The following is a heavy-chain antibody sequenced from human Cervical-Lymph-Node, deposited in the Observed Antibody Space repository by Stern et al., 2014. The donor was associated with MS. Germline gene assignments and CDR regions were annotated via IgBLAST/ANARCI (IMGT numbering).Heavy chain of an antibody. V-gene: IGHV2-5*01. D-gene: IGHD4-11*01. Sequence: QVPLKESGPTLVKPTHTLTLTCTFSGFSFNTRGVGVGWSRQSPGKALEWLALLYYNNETRSRPFLRRILTTTRDTSKHQVVLTMANMDPVDTATYYFALDPQYWGPGARVTVSP. J-gene: IGHJ4*02. CDR1: GFSFNTRGVG. CDR3: ALDPQY. CDR2: LYYNNET.